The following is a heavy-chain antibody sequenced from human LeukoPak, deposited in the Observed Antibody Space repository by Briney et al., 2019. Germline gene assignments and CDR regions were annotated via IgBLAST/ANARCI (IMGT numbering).Heavy chain of an antibody. J-gene: IGHJ4*02. CDR3: ARWDYDSSGYALYYFDY. CDR2: INTYTGNP. D-gene: IGHD3-22*01. V-gene: IGHV7-4-1*02. Sequence: GASVKVSCKASGYTFTSYAMNWVRQAPVQGLEWMGWINTYTGNPPYAQGFTGRFVFSLDTSVSTAYLQISSLKAEDTAVYYCARWDYDSSGYALYYFDYWGQGTLVTVSS. CDR1: GYTFTSYA.